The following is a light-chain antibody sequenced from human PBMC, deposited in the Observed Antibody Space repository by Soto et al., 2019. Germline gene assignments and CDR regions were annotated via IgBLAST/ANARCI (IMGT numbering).Light chain of an antibody. J-gene: IGLJ3*02. Sequence: SYELTQPSSVSVSAGKTARITCSGDALPKQYAYWYQQKPGQAPVLVIYKDSERPSGIPERFSGSSSGTTVTLTISGVQAEDEADYYCQSADSSGTLWVFGGGTKLTV. CDR2: KDS. CDR1: ALPKQY. V-gene: IGLV3-25*03. CDR3: QSADSSGTLWV.